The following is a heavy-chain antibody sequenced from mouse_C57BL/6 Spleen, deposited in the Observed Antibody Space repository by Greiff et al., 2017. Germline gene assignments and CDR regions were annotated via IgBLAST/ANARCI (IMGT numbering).Heavy chain of an antibody. CDR2: INPNNGGT. D-gene: IGHD4-1*01. J-gene: IGHJ3*01. V-gene: IGHV1-22*01. Sequence: EVHLVESGPELVKPGASVKMSCKASGYTFTDYNMHWVKQSHGKSLEWIGYINPNNGGTSYNQKFKGKATLTVNKSSSTAYMELRSLTSEDSAVYYCARGDPHLTLFAYWGQGTLVTVSA. CDR1: GYTFTDYN. CDR3: ARGDPHLTLFAY.